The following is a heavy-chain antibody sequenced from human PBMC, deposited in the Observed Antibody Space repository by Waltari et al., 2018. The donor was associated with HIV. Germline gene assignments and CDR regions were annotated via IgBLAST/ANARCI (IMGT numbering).Heavy chain of an antibody. J-gene: IGHJ3*01. CDR2: IKSHSDGGTS. Sequence: EVQLVESGGGLVKPGGSLRLSCAVSGFDFTNAWLNWVRQAPGKGLEWIGRIKSHSDGGTSDYAAPLKGRFSISRDDSQRTLFLQISSLMTEDTGVYYCTTDVYDGSGGNAFDVWGQGTMVTVSS. CDR1: GFDFTNAW. D-gene: IGHD5-12*01. V-gene: IGHV3-15*01. CDR3: TTDVYDGSGGNAFDV.